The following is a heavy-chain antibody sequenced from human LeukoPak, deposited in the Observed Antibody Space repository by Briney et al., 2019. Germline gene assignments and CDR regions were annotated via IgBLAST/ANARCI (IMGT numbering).Heavy chain of an antibody. V-gene: IGHV1-18*01. J-gene: IGHJ3*02. Sequence: ASVKVSCKASGYTFTSYGISWVRQAPGQGLEWMGWISAYNGNTNYAQKLQGRVTTTTDTSTSTAYMELRSLRSDDTAVYYCARDNYYDSSGYYFGAFDIWGQGTIVTVSS. CDR2: ISAYNGNT. D-gene: IGHD3-22*01. CDR3: ARDNYYDSSGYYFGAFDI. CDR1: GYTFTSYG.